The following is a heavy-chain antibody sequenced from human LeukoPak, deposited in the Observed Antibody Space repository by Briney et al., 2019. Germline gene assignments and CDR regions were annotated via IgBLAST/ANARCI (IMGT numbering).Heavy chain of an antibody. CDR1: GGFISSGSYY. D-gene: IGHD3-10*01. V-gene: IGHV4-61*02. CDR3: ARHYYSSGSFDH. CDR2: IYTSGST. J-gene: IGHJ4*02. Sequence: SQTLSLTCSVSGGFISSGSYYWSWIRQPAGRGLEWLGRIYTSGSTNYNPSLKSRVTISVDTSKNQFSLILSFVTAADTAVYYCARHYYSSGSFDHWGQGTLVTVSS.